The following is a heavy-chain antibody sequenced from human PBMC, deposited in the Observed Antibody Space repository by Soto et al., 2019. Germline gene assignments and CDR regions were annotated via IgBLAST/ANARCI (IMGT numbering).Heavy chain of an antibody. D-gene: IGHD6-19*01. CDR3: ARDSSGWYWDYFDY. CDR2: INHSGST. J-gene: IGHJ4*02. Sequence: PSETLSLTCAVYGGSFSGYYWSWIRQPPGKGLEWIGEINHSGSTNYNPSLKSRVTISVDTSKNQFSLKLSSVTAADTAVYYCARDSSGWYWDYFDYWGQGTLVTVSS. V-gene: IGHV4-34*01. CDR1: GGSFSGYY.